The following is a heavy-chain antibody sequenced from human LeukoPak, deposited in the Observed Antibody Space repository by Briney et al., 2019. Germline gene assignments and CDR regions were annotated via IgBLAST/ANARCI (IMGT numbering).Heavy chain of an antibody. CDR3: ARVGLMSAFDI. Sequence: TGGSLRLSCVASGFTFSDYSMHWVRQAPGKGLEYVSAISTNGGSTYYANSVKGRFTISRDNSKKTLNLQMGSLRAEDMAVYYCARVGLMSAFDIWGQGRMVTVSS. CDR2: ISTNGGST. CDR1: GFTFSDYS. V-gene: IGHV3-64*01. J-gene: IGHJ3*02. D-gene: IGHD2-8*01.